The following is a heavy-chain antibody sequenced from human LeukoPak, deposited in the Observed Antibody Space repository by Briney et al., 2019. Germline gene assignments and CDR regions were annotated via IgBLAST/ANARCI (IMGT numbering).Heavy chain of an antibody. Sequence: SETLSLTCTVSGGSISSDSYYWAWIRQPPGKGLEWIASIYYSGSTYYNPSLKSRVTISVDTSRNQFSLKLSSVTAADTAVYFCARETLEGKFDPWGQGTLVTVSS. J-gene: IGHJ5*02. CDR2: IYYSGST. V-gene: IGHV4-39*07. CDR1: GGSISSDSYY. CDR3: ARETLEGKFDP. D-gene: IGHD1-1*01.